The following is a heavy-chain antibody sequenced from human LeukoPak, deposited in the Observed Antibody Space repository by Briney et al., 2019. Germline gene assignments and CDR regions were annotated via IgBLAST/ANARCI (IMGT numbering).Heavy chain of an antibody. J-gene: IGHJ3*02. CDR1: GGSISSYY. CDR3: ARDSLMGDSSGYYHLGGDAFDI. Sequence: SETLSLTCTVSGGSISSYYWSWIRQPPGEGLEWIGYIYYSGSTNYNPSLKSRVTISVDTSKNQFSLKLSSVTAADTAVYYCARDSLMGDSSGYYHLGGDAFDIWGQGTMVTVSS. V-gene: IGHV4-59*01. D-gene: IGHD3-22*01. CDR2: IYYSGST.